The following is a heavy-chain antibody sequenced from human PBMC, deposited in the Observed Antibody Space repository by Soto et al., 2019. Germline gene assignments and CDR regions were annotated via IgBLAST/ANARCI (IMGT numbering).Heavy chain of an antibody. CDR1: GGSFSGYY. J-gene: IGHJ5*02. CDR2: INHSGST. D-gene: IGHD3-3*01. Sequence: QVQLQQWGAGLLKPSETLSLTCAVYGGSFSGYYWSWIRQPPGKGLEWIGEINHSGSTNYNPFLKSRVTISVDTSKNQFSLKLSSVTAADSAMYYCARGREYYDFWSGYYSWFDPWGQGTLVTVSS. CDR3: ARGREYYDFWSGYYSWFDP. V-gene: IGHV4-34*01.